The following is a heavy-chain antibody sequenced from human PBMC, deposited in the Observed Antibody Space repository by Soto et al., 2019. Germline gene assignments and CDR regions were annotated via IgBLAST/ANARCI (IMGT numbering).Heavy chain of an antibody. CDR2: INAGNGNT. D-gene: IGHD3-16*01. Sequence: QVQLVQSGAEVKKPGASVKVSCKASGYTFSTYAMHWVRQAPGQRLEWMGWINAGNGNTKYSQKFQGRVTITRDTSASTAYMELSRLRSADTAVDYCAGGPWGYYGIDVWGQGTTVTVSS. V-gene: IGHV1-3*01. CDR3: AGGPWGYYGIDV. CDR1: GYTFSTYA. J-gene: IGHJ6*02.